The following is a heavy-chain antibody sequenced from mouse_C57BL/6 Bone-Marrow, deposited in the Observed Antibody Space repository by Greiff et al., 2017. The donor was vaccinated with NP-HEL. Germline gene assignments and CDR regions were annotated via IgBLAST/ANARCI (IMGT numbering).Heavy chain of an antibody. CDR2: ISSGGSYT. CDR3: ARHGGSSFDY. Sequence: EVHLVESGGDLVKPGGSLKLSCAASGFTFSSYGMSWVRQTPDKRLEWVATISSGGSYTYYPDSVKGRFTISRDNAKNTLYLQMSSLKSEDTAMYYYARHGGSSFDYWGQGTTLTVSS. J-gene: IGHJ2*01. CDR1: GFTFSSYG. D-gene: IGHD1-1*01. V-gene: IGHV5-6*01.